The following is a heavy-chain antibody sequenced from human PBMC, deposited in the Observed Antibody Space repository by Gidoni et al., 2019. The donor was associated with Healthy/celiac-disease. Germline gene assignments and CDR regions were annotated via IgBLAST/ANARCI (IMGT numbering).Heavy chain of an antibody. CDR2: ISYDGSNK. CDR3: ARGDSYGYYYYYYYMDV. Sequence: QVQLVESGGGVVQPGRSLRLSCAASGFTFSSYAMHWVRQAPGKGLEWVAVISYDGSNKYYADSVKGRFTISRDNSKNTLYLQMNSLRAEDTAVYYCARGDSYGYYYYYYYMDVWGKGTTVTVSS. CDR1: GFTFSSYA. J-gene: IGHJ6*03. V-gene: IGHV3-30-3*01. D-gene: IGHD5-18*01.